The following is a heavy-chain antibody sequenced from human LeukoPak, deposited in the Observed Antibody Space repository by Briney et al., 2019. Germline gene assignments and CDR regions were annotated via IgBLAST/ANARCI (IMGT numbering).Heavy chain of an antibody. Sequence: GGSLRLSCAASGLTFSSYAMGWVRQAPGKGLEWVSGISGSGGTTYYADSVKGRFTISRDDSKNTLYLQMNSLRAEDTAVYYCAKGEVPAGRGYYFDYWGQGTLVTVSS. V-gene: IGHV3-23*01. J-gene: IGHJ4*02. D-gene: IGHD2-2*01. CDR3: AKGEVPAGRGYYFDY. CDR2: ISGSGGTT. CDR1: GLTFSSYA.